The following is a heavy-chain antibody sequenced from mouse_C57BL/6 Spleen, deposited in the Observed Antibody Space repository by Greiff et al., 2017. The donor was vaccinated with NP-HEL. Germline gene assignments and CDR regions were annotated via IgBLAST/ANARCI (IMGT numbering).Heavy chain of an antibody. J-gene: IGHJ2*01. D-gene: IGHD3-1*01. V-gene: IGHV5-16*01. CDR2: INYDGSST. CDR3: ARDEGYGYFDY. CDR1: GFTFSDYY. Sequence: EVQRVESEGGLVQPGSSMKLSCTASGFTFSDYYMAWVRQVPEKGLEWVANINYDGSSTYYLDSLKSRFIISRDNAKNILYLQMSSLKSEDTATYYCARDEGYGYFDYWGQGTTLTVSS.